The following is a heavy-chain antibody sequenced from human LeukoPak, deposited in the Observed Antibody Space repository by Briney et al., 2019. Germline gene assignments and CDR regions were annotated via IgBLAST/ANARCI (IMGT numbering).Heavy chain of an antibody. CDR1: GGSISSSSYY. Sequence: NPSETLSLTCTVSGGSISSSSYYWGWIRQPPGKGLEWIGSIYYSGSTYYNPSLKSRVTISVDTSKNQFSLKLSSVTAADTAVYYCARIRPSYYYDSSGSPVGAFDIWGQGTMVTVSS. CDR3: ARIRPSYYYDSSGSPVGAFDI. CDR2: IYYSGST. J-gene: IGHJ3*02. V-gene: IGHV4-39*01. D-gene: IGHD3-22*01.